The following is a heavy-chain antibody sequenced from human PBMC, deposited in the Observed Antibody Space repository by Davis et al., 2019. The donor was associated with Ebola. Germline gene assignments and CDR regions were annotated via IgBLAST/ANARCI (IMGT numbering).Heavy chain of an antibody. CDR2: IYPGDSDT. V-gene: IGHV5-51*01. CDR1: GYSFTSYW. Sequence: GASLKISCKGSGYSFTSYWIGWVRQMPGKGLEWMGIIYPGDSDTRYSPSFQGQVTISADKSISTAYLQWSSLKASDTAMYYCARLTRHDYGDYGRGAFDIWGQGTMVTVSS. J-gene: IGHJ3*02. D-gene: IGHD4-17*01. CDR3: ARLTRHDYGDYGRGAFDI.